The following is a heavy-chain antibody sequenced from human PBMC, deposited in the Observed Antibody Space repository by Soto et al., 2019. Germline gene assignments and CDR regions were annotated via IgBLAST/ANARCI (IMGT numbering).Heavy chain of an antibody. CDR3: AKLATVGLKTDAFDI. D-gene: IGHD4-17*01. Sequence: PGGSLRLSCAASGFTFSSYGMHWVRQAPGKGLEWVAVISYDGSNKYYADSVKGRFTISRDNSKNALYLQMNSLRAEDTAVYYCAKLATVGLKTDAFDIWGQGTMVTVSS. CDR1: GFTFSSYG. J-gene: IGHJ3*02. CDR2: ISYDGSNK. V-gene: IGHV3-30*18.